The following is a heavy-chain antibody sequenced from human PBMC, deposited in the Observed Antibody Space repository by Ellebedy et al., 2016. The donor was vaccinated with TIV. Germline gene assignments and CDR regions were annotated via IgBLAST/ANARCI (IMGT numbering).Heavy chain of an antibody. J-gene: IGHJ4*02. V-gene: IGHV3-7*03. Sequence: GESLKISCAASGFTFSLNWMYWVRQAPGKGLEWVANIKEDGSEEYYVDSVKGRFTISRDNSKNTLYLQINSLRVEDTALYYCAKGSSCDSWGQGTLVTVSS. CDR1: GFTFSLNW. CDR3: AKGSSCDS. D-gene: IGHD2-2*01. CDR2: IKEDGSEE.